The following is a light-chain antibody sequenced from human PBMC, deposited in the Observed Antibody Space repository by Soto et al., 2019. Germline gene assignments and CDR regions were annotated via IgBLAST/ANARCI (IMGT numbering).Light chain of an antibody. CDR3: QHYDTGPTWT. V-gene: IGKV1-33*01. Sequence: DIQMTQSPPSLSGFVGDGVSITCQSSQDISSNLNWYQQKAGEAPRLLISDVSTLETGVPSRFSGSGSGTDYTLTIASLQPEDTATYYCQHYDTGPTWTFGQGTKVQI. J-gene: IGKJ1*01. CDR2: DVS. CDR1: QDISSN.